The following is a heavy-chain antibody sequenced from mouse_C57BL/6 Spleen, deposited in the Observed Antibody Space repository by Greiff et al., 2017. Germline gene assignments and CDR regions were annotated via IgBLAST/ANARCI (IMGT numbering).Heavy chain of an antibody. CDR1: GYAFSSYW. V-gene: IGHV1-80*01. CDR3: AREAGGRAMDY. J-gene: IGHJ4*01. Sequence: VQLQQSGAELVKPGASVKISCKASGYAFSSYWMNWVKQRPGKGLEWIGQLYPGDGDTNYNGKFKGKATLTADKSSSTAYMQLSSLTSADSAVYFCAREAGGRAMDYWGQGTSVTVSS. CDR2: LYPGDGDT.